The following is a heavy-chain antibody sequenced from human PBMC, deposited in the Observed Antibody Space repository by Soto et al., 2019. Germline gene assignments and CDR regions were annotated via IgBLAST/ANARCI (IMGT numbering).Heavy chain of an antibody. V-gene: IGHV1-69*12. CDR3: ARDVYGGNSRYYYYYGMDV. J-gene: IGHJ6*02. CDR2: IIPIFGTA. Sequence: QVQLVQSGAEVKKPGSSVKVSCKASGGTFSSYAISWVRQAPGQGLEWMGGIIPIFGTANYAQKFQGRVTLTADESTSTAYMELSSLRSEDTAVYYCARDVYGGNSRYYYYYGMDVWGQGTTVTVSS. CDR1: GGTFSSYA. D-gene: IGHD4-17*01.